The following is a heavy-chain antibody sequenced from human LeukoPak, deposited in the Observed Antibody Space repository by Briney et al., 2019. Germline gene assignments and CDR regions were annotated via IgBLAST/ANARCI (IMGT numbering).Heavy chain of an antibody. J-gene: IGHJ5*02. CDR1: GFTFSSYA. CDR3: AKCITVAGTSENNWFDP. V-gene: IGHV3-23*01. CDR2: ISGSGGST. Sequence: SGGSLRLSCAASGFTFSSYAMSWVRQAPEKGLEWVSAISGSGGSTYYADSVKGRFTISRDNSMNTLYLQMSSLRAEDTAVYYCAKCITVAGTSENNWFDPWGQGTLVTVPS. D-gene: IGHD6-19*01.